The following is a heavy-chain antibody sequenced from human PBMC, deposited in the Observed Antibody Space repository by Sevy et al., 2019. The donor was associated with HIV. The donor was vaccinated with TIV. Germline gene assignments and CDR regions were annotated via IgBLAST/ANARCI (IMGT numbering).Heavy chain of an antibody. CDR1: GFTFSSYG. J-gene: IGHJ4*02. D-gene: IGHD3-3*01. CDR2: IWYDGSNK. CDR3: ARGAAYYDFWSGYLFDY. Sequence: GGSLRLSCAASGFTFSSYGMHWVRQAPGKGLEWMAVIWYDGSNKYYADSVKGRFTISRDNSKNTLYLQMNSLRAEDTAVYYCARGAAYYDFWSGYLFDYWGQGTLVTVSS. V-gene: IGHV3-33*01.